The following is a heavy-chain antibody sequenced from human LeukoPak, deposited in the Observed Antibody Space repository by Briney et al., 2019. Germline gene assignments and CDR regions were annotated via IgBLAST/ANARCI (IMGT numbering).Heavy chain of an antibody. CDR2: VYSGDDGT. CDR3: TKRNSGGYYDY. Sequence: GGSLILSCAASGFTVSSDNMSWVRQVPGRGLEWVAVVYSGDDGTNYADSVRGRFTISRDDSKSTVLLQMNSLRVDDTAIYYCTKRNSGGYYDYWGQGTLVTVSS. J-gene: IGHJ4*02. CDR1: GFTVSSDN. D-gene: IGHD5-12*01. V-gene: IGHV3-66*02.